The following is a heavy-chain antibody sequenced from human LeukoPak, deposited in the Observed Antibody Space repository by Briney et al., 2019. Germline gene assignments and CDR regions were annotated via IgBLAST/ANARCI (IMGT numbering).Heavy chain of an antibody. Sequence: SETLSLTCTVSGGSVTSGAYYWSWIRQPPGKGLEWVGYIYYSGGTYYNPSLKSRVTISLDTSKNQFSLKLSSVTAADTAVYYCARESSQRWTFDYWGQGTLVTVSS. CDR1: GGSVTSGAYY. J-gene: IGHJ4*02. CDR2: IYYSGGT. V-gene: IGHV4-61*08. CDR3: ARESSQRWTFDY. D-gene: IGHD3/OR15-3a*01.